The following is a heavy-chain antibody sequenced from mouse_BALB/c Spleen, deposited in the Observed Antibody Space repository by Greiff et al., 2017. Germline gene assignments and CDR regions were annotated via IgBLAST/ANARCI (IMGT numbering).Heavy chain of an antibody. Sequence: QVHVKQPGAELVKPGASVKLSCKASGYTFTSYYMYWVKQRPGQGLEWIGGINPSNGGTNFNEKFKSKATLTVDKSSSTAYMQLSSLTSEDSAVYYCTRRGVYYGLLYWYFDVWGAGTTVTVSS. V-gene: IGHV1S81*02. D-gene: IGHD2-1*01. CDR1: GYTFTSYY. J-gene: IGHJ1*01. CDR3: TRRGVYYGLLYWYFDV. CDR2: INPSNGGT.